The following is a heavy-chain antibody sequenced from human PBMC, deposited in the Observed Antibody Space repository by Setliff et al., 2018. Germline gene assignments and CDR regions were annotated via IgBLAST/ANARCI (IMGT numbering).Heavy chain of an antibody. CDR1: GGSFSGYY. V-gene: IGHV4-34*01. CDR2: INHSGST. J-gene: IGHJ6*03. CDR3: ARGHSNRPLRNPRCYMDV. Sequence: SETLSLTCTVYGGSFSGYYWSWIRQPPGKGLEWIGEINHSGSTNYNPSLKSRVTISVDTSKNQFSLKLSSVTAADTAVYYCARGHSNRPLRNPRCYMDVWGKGTTVTVSS. D-gene: IGHD4-4*01.